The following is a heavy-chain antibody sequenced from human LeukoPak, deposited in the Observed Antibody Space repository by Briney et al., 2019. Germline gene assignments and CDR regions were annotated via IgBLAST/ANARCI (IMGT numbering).Heavy chain of an antibody. V-gene: IGHV4-39*07. J-gene: IGHJ5*02. CDR2: IYYSGST. Sequence: SETLSLTCTVSGGSISSSSYYWGWIRQPPGKGLEWIGSIYYSGSTYYNPSLKSRVTISVDTSKNQFSLRLSSVTAADTAVYYCARGATDFWSGYYAGPWGQGTLVTVSS. CDR3: ARGATDFWSGYYAGP. D-gene: IGHD3-3*01. CDR1: GGSISSSSYY.